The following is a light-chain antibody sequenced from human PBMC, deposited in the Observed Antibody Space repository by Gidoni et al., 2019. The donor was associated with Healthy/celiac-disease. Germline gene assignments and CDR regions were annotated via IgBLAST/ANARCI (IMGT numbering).Light chain of an antibody. CDR1: HSVSSN. CDR2: GAS. V-gene: IGKV3-15*01. J-gene: IGKJ2*03. CDR3: QQYNNWPLYS. Sequence: EIVMTQSPATLSVSPGERATLSCRASHSVSSNLAWYQQKPGQAPRLLIYGASTRATGIPARFSGSGSGTEFTLTISSRQSEDFAVYYCQQYNNWPLYSFGQGTKLEIK.